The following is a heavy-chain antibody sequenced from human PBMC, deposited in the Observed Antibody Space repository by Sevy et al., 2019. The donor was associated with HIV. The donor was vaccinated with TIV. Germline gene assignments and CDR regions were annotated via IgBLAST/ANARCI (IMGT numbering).Heavy chain of an antibody. CDR2: ISSSGSTI. V-gene: IGHV3-48*03. D-gene: IGHD3-10*01. CDR1: GFTFSSYE. CDR3: ARWSMLTYGSGNYYMDV. Sequence: GGSLRLSCAASGFTFSSYEMNWVRQAPGKGLEWVSYISSSGSTIYYAESVKGRFTISRDNAKNLLYLQMNSLSADDTDCYYGARWSMLTYGSGNYYMDVWGKGTTVTVSS. J-gene: IGHJ6*03.